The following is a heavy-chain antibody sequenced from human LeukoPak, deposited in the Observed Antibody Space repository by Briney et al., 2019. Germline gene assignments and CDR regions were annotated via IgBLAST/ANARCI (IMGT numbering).Heavy chain of an antibody. J-gene: IGHJ4*02. V-gene: IGHV1-2*02. Sequence: ASVKVSCKASGYTSTGYYMHWVRQAPGQGLEWMGWINPNSGGTNYAQKFQGRVTMTRDTSISTAYMELSRLRSDDTAVYYCARVAYSGYDEESAWGQGTLVTVSS. D-gene: IGHD5-12*01. CDR1: GYTSTGYY. CDR2: INPNSGGT. CDR3: ARVAYSGYDEESA.